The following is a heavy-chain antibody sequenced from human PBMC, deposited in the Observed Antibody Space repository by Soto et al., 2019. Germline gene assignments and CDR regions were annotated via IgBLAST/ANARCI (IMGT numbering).Heavy chain of an antibody. CDR1: GFSLSTSGVG. V-gene: IGHV2-5*02. CDR2: IYWDDDK. Sequence: QITLKESGPTLVKPTQTLTLTCTFSGFSLSTSGVGVGWIRQPPGKALEWLALIYWDDDKRYSPSLKSRLTITKDTSKNQVVLTMTNMDPVDTATYYCAHLSSGWSAQYFDYWGQGTLVTVSS. CDR3: AHLSSGWSAQYFDY. D-gene: IGHD6-19*01. J-gene: IGHJ4*02.